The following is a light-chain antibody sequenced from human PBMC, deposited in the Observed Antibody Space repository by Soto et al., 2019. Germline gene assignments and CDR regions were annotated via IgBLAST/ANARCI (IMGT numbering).Light chain of an antibody. CDR2: EAS. V-gene: IGKV1-5*03. CDR3: QQSNIYPLT. J-gene: IGKJ4*01. CDR1: QSISNW. Sequence: IQMTQSPPTLSASVGDRVTITCRASQSISNWLAWYQQKPGKAPKFLIYEASSLESGVPPRFSGSGSGTEFTLTISSLQPDDFATYYCQQSNIYPLTFGGGTKVDIK.